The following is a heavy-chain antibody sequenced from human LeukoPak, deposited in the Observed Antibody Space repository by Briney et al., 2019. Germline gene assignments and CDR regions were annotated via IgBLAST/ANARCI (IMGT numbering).Heavy chain of an antibody. Sequence: SQTLSLTCAVSGGSLSSGGYSWSWIRQPPGKGLEWIGYIYQTGSTYYNPSLKSRVTISVDRSKNQFSLELTSVTAADTAVYYCVRGTLRNWFDPWGQGTLVTVSS. J-gene: IGHJ5*02. CDR3: VRGTLRNWFDP. V-gene: IGHV4-30-2*01. CDR2: IYQTGST. CDR1: GGSLSSGGYS.